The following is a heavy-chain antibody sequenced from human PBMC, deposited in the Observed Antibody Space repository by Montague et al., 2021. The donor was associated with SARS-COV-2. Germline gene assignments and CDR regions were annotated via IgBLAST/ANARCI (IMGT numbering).Heavy chain of an antibody. J-gene: IGHJ6*02. CDR1: GGSISSSSYY. Sequence: SETLSLTCTVSGGSISSSSYYWGWIRQHPGKGLEWIGSIYYSGSNYYNPSLKSRVTISVDTSKNQFSLKLSSVTAADTAVYYCAREQGYNWNYYYNYGMDVWGQGTTVTVSS. V-gene: IGHV4-39*07. CDR3: AREQGYNWNYYYNYGMDV. CDR2: IYYSGSN. D-gene: IGHD1-20*01.